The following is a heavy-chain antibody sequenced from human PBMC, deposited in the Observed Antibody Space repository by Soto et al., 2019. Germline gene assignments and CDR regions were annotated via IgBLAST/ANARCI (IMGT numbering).Heavy chain of an antibody. CDR3: ARDSALEMATITGYYYYGMDV. CDR2: IIPIFGTA. J-gene: IGHJ6*02. D-gene: IGHD5-12*01. CDR1: GGTFSSYA. V-gene: IGHV1-69*01. Sequence: QVQLVQSGAEVKKPGSSVKVSCNASGGTFSSYAISWVRQAPGQGLEWMGGIIPIFGTANYAQKFQGRVTITADESTSTAYMELSSLRSEDTAVYYCARDSALEMATITGYYYYGMDVWGQGTTVTVSS.